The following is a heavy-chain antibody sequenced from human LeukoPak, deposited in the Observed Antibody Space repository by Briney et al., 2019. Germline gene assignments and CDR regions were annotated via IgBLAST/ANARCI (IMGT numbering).Heavy chain of an antibody. D-gene: IGHD5-24*01. V-gene: IGHV3-30-3*01. CDR2: ISYDGSDK. J-gene: IGHJ4*02. Sequence: PGGSLRLSCAASGFTFSSYAMHWVRQAPGKGLEWVAVISYDGSDKYYADSVKGRFTIPRDNSKNTLYLQMNSLRAEDTAVYYCARPRRDGYNSLSYWGQGTLVTVSS. CDR1: GFTFSSYA. CDR3: ARPRRDGYNSLSY.